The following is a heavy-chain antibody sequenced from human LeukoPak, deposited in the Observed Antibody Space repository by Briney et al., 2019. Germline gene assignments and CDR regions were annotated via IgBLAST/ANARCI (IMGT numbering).Heavy chain of an antibody. J-gene: IGHJ3*02. CDR1: GGSISTSSFY. V-gene: IGHV4-39*01. CDR3: ARRPFNWGSGDAFDI. Sequence: SETLSLTCTVSGGSISTSSFYWGWIRQPPGKGLEWIGSIYYTGSIYYNPSLKRRVTISVDTSKTQFSLNLSSLTAADTAVYYCARRPFNWGSGDAFDIWGQGTMVTVSS. CDR2: IYYTGSI. D-gene: IGHD7-27*01.